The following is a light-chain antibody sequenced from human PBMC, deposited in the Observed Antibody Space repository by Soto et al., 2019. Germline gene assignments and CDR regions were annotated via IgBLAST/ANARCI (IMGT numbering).Light chain of an antibody. J-gene: IGLJ7*01. Sequence: SYELTQAPSVSVAPGQTAWVTCGGDDIGDKRVHWYQQRPGQAPVLVVYNDRDRPSGIPERFSGSNSGNTATLTISRVEGGDKADYYCQVWDSSSLHVVFGGGTQLTVL. CDR2: NDR. CDR3: QVWDSSSLHVV. CDR1: DIGDKR. V-gene: IGLV3-21*02.